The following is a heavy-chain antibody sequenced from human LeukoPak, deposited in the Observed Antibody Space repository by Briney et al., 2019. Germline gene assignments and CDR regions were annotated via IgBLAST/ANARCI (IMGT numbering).Heavy chain of an antibody. V-gene: IGHV3-74*03. CDR1: GFTFSNYW. D-gene: IGHD2-2*01. CDR2: ISGDGRST. Sequence: GGSLRLSCAASGFTFSNYWMHWVRQAPGKGLMWVSRISGDGRSTAYADSVKGRFTISRDNAKNTLHLQMNSLRAEDTAVYYCAREYCSVTSCPYNPWGQGTLVTVSS. CDR3: AREYCSVTSCPYNP. J-gene: IGHJ5*02.